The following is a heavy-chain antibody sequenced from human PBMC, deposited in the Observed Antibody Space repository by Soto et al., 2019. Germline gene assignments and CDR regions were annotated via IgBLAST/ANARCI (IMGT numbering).Heavy chain of an antibody. CDR3: ARSSGSGCYALRY. Sequence: QVQLVQSGAEVKKPGASVKVSCKASGYTFTNYGISWVRHAPGQGLEWMGWISAYNDNPNYPQKAQGRIAMTTPTSTGPAYMDLRRLGADDSAVYYCARSSGSGCYALRYCGNGTLVTLS. CDR2: ISAYNDNP. V-gene: IGHV1-18*01. D-gene: IGHD3-22*01. J-gene: IGHJ4*01. CDR1: GYTFTNYG.